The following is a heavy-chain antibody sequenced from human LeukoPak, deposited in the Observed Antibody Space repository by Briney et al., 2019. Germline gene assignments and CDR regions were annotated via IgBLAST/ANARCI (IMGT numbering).Heavy chain of an antibody. CDR2: IYHSGST. J-gene: IGHJ3*02. V-gene: IGHV4-4*02. CDR3: ARTSAITMIVVLIQDGLDI. Sequence: TSETLSLTCAVSGGSISSSNWWSWVRQPPGQGLEWIGEIYHSGSTNYNPSLKSRVTISLDTSKNQFSLRLSSVTAADTAVYYCARTSAITMIVVLIQDGLDIWGQGTMVTVSS. D-gene: IGHD3-22*01. CDR1: GGSISSSNW.